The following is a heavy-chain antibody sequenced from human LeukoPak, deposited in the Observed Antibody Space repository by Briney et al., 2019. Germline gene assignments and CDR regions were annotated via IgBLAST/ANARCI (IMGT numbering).Heavy chain of an antibody. D-gene: IGHD3-10*01. CDR2: IYYTGST. J-gene: IGHJ5*02. V-gene: IGHV4-39*07. CDR1: GGSIRRSSYY. CDR3: ATKRGFGES. Sequence: SETLSLTCTVSGGSIRRSSYYWGWTRQPPGKGLEWIGSIYYTGSTYYNPALKSRITMSIDTSKNQFSLKLSSVTAADTAVYYCATKRGFGESWSQGTLVTVSS.